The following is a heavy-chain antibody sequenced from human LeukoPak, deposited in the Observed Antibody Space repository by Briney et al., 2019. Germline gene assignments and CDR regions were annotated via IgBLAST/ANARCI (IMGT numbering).Heavy chain of an antibody. CDR2: ISNNADSA. CDR1: GFTFTSHW. D-gene: IGHD6-13*01. J-gene: IGHJ5*02. Sequence: GGSLRLSCEASGFTFTSHWMSWVRQAPRKGLEWVSGISNNADSAYYADSVKGRFTISRDNSKNTLFLQMNSLGAEDTAVYYCARHVGSWSTGWLDLWGQGTLVSVSS. CDR3: ARHVGSWSTGWLDL. V-gene: IGHV3-23*01.